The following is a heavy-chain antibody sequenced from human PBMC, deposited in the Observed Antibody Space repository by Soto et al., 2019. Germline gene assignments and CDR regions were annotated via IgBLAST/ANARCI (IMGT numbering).Heavy chain of an antibody. V-gene: IGHV3-15*01. CDR2: IKSNVNGGTT. D-gene: IGHD3-16*02. CDR1: GSTFSNLW. CDR3: TTDPPFSRGGVIVT. Sequence: EVQRLESGGGLIKPGGSVRLSCVVSGSTFSNLWMTWVRQAPGKGLEWVGRIKSNVNGGTTDYAAPVKGRFTISRDDSKDTLYLEMNSLKTEDSAVYYCTTDPPFSRGGVIVTWGQGAMVTVSS. J-gene: IGHJ3*01.